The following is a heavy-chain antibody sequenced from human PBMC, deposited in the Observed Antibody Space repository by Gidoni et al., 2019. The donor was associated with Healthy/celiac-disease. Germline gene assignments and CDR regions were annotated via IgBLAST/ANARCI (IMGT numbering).Heavy chain of an antibody. CDR1: GGTFSSYA. V-gene: IGHV1-69*01. CDR2: LIPIFGTA. CDR3: ARGRYCSSTSCYTGSYYYGMDV. D-gene: IGHD2-2*02. Sequence: QVQLVQSGAEVKKPGSSVKVSCKASGGTFSSYAISWVRQAPGQGLEWMGGLIPIFGTANYAQKFQGRVTITADESTSTAYMELSSLRSEDTAVYYCARGRYCSSTSCYTGSYYYGMDVWGQGTTVTVSS. J-gene: IGHJ6*02.